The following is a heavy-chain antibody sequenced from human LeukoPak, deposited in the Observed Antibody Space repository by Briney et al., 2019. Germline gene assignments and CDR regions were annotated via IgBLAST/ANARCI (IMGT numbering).Heavy chain of an antibody. CDR3: ARDPRHWYYYNIGGDY. J-gene: IGHJ4*02. V-gene: IGHV3-48*04. CDR2: ISSSSSTI. CDR1: GFTFSSYS. Sequence: PVGSLRLSCAASGFTFSSYSMNWVRQAPGKGLEWVSYISSSSSTIYYADSVKGRFTISRDNAKNSLYLQMNSLRAEDTAVYYCARDPRHWYYYNIGGDYWGQGTLVTVSS. D-gene: IGHD1-7*01.